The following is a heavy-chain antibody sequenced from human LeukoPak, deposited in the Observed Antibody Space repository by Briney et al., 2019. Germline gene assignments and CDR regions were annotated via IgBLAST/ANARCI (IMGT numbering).Heavy chain of an antibody. CDR3: ARDITMVRGRWFDP. J-gene: IGHJ5*02. V-gene: IGHV1-69*01. CDR1: GGTFSSYA. Sequence: ASVKVSCKASGGTFSSYAISWVRQAPGQGLEWMGGIIPIFGTANYAQNFQGRVTITADESTSTAYMELSSLRSEDTAVYYCARDITMVRGRWFDPWGQGTLVTVSS. D-gene: IGHD3-10*01. CDR2: IIPIFGTA.